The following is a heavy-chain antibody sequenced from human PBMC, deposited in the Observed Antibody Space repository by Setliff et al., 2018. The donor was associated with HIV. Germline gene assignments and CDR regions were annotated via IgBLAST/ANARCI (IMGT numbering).Heavy chain of an antibody. CDR1: GYTFTNYY. J-gene: IGHJ1*01. Sequence: ASVKVSCKASGYTFTNYYIHWVRQAPGQGLEWMGIINPSGGTTSYAQKFQGRVTMTRDTSTNTVYMDLSSLRSEDTAVYYCAREWSGGSGIYYKGAAFWGQGTLVTVSS. V-gene: IGHV1-46*01. CDR3: AREWSGGSGIYYKGAAF. D-gene: IGHD3-10*01. CDR2: INPSGGTT.